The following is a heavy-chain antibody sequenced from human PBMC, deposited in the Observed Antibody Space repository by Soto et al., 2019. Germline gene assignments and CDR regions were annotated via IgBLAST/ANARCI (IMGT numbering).Heavy chain of an antibody. CDR3: ARDLPQLRLLEWLQLRDVDY. CDR1: GGTFSSYA. J-gene: IGHJ4*02. Sequence: SVKVSCKASGGTFSSYAISWVRQAPGQGLEWMGGIIPIFGTANYAQKFQGRVTITADKSTSTAYMELSSLRSDDTAVYYCARDLPQLRLLEWLQLRDVDYWGQGTLVTVSS. D-gene: IGHD3-3*01. V-gene: IGHV1-69*06. CDR2: IIPIFGTA.